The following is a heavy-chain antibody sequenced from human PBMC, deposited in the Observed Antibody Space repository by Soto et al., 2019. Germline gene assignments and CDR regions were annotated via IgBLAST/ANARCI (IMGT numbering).Heavy chain of an antibody. CDR1: GFTFSSYS. Sequence: EVQLVESGAGLVQPGGSLRLSCAASGFTFSSYSTNWVRQAPGKGLEWVSYISSSSSTIYYTDSVKGRFTISRDNANISLYLQMCSLRDDDTAVYYCARSRADGRYAFDYWGQGTLFTVSS. CDR2: ISSSSSTI. J-gene: IGHJ4*02. CDR3: ARSRADGRYAFDY. V-gene: IGHV3-48*02. D-gene: IGHD3-9*01.